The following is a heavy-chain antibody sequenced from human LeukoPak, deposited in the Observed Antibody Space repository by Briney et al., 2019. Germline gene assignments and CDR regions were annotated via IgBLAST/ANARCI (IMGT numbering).Heavy chain of an antibody. J-gene: IGHJ4*02. CDR3: ARAGLGYCSSTSCYTNFDY. CDR2: ISSSSSTI. V-gene: IGHV3-48*01. Sequence: QTGGSLRLSCAASGFTFSSYWMSWVRQAPGKGLEWVSYISSSSSTIYYADSVKGRFTISRDNAKNSLYLQMNSLRAEDTAVYYCARAGLGYCSSTSCYTNFDYWGQGTLVTVSS. CDR1: GFTFSSYW. D-gene: IGHD2-2*02.